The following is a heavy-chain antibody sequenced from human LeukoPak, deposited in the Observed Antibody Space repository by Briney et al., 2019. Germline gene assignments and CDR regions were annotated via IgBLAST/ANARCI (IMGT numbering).Heavy chain of an antibody. J-gene: IGHJ4*02. CDR3: AREGDSSSWSDY. CDR2: ISSSSSYI. D-gene: IGHD6-13*01. V-gene: IGHV3-21*01. CDR1: GFTFSSYS. Sequence: KPGGSLRLSCAASGFTFSSYSMNWVRQAPGNGLEWVSSISSSSSYIYYADSVKGRFTISRDNAKNSLYLQMNSLRAEDTAVYYCAREGDSSSWSDYWGQGTLVTVSS.